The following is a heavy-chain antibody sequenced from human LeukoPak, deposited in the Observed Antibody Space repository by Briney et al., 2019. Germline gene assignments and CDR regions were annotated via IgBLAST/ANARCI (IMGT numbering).Heavy chain of an antibody. D-gene: IGHD6-6*01. CDR3: ARDLGRYSSSVY. CDR1: GFTVSSNY. V-gene: IGHV3-53*01. CDR2: IYSGGST. Sequence: GGSLRLSCAASGFTVSSNYMSWVRQAPGKGLEWVSVIYSGGSTYYADSVKGRFTSSRDNSKNALYLQMNSLRDEDTAVYYCARDLGRYSSSVYWGQGTLVTVSS. J-gene: IGHJ4*02.